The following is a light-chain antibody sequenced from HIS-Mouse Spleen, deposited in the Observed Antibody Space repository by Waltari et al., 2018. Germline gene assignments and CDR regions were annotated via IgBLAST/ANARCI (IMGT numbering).Light chain of an antibody. CDR2: RKN. CDR3: AAWDDSLSGWV. Sequence: QSVLTQPPSASGTPGQRVTISCSGSSSNIGSHYVYWYQQLPGTAPKLLIYRKNHRPSGVPDRFSGSKSGTSASLAISGLRSEDEADYYCAAWDDSLSGWVFGGGTKLTVL. V-gene: IGLV1-47*01. CDR1: SSNIGSHY. J-gene: IGLJ3*02.